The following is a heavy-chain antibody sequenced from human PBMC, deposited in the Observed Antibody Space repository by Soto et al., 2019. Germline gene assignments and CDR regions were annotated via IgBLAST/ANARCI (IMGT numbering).Heavy chain of an antibody. CDR3: AGDPAYTPDAFDI. V-gene: IGHV1-46*01. D-gene: IGHD2-2*01. CDR1: GYTFTSSY. J-gene: IGHJ3*02. CDR2: INPSGGST. Sequence: GASVKVSCKASGYTFTSSYMHWVRQAPGQGLEWMGIINPSGGSTSYAQKFQGRVTMTRDTSTSTVYMELSSLRSEDTAVYYCAGDPAYTPDAFDIWGQGTMVTVSS.